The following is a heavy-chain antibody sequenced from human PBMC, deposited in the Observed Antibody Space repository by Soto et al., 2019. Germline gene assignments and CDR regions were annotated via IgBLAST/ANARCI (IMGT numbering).Heavy chain of an antibody. CDR1: GGSFSGYY. D-gene: IGHD2-2*01. Sequence: SETLSLTCAVYGGSFSGYYWSWIRQPPGKGLEWIGEINHSGSTNYNPSLKSRVTISVDTSKNQFSPKLSSVTAADTAVYYCARVQVVVVPAATLIFDYWGQGTLVTVSS. CDR3: ARVQVVVVPAATLIFDY. V-gene: IGHV4-34*01. CDR2: INHSGST. J-gene: IGHJ4*02.